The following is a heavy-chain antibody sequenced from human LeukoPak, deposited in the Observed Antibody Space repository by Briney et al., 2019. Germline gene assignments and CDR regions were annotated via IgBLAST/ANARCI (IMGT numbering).Heavy chain of an antibody. D-gene: IGHD2-2*01. J-gene: IGHJ3*02. V-gene: IGHV4-59*12. CDR1: DASISSYY. CDR2: MYYIGNT. CDR3: ARDPVVVVPAARPKRAFDI. Sequence: SETLSLTCTVSDASISSYYWSWVRRPPEKGLEWIGFMYYIGNTNYNPSLKSRVTISVDRSKNQVSLKLSSVIAADTAVYYCARDPVVVVPAARPKRAFDIWGQGTMVTVSS.